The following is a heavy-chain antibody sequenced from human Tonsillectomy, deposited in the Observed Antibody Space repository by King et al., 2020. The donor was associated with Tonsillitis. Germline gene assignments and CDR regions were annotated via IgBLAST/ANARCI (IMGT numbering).Heavy chain of an antibody. CDR1: GFIFDNYA. CDR3: AKEKTEYDFGGGWNWFDP. J-gene: IGHJ5*02. Sequence: VQLVESGGGLVQPGRSLRLSCAASGFIFDNYAMHWVRQAPGKGLEWVSGISWNSGHIGYADSVKGRFTNSRDNAKNSLYLQMNSLRAEDTALYYCAKEKTEYDFGGGWNWFDPWGQGTLVTVSA. V-gene: IGHV3-9*01. D-gene: IGHD3-3*01. CDR2: ISWNSGHI.